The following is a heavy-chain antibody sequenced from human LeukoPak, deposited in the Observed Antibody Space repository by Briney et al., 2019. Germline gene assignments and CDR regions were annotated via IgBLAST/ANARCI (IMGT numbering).Heavy chain of an antibody. J-gene: IGHJ6*02. CDR1: GGSISSYY. Sequence: PSETLSLTCTVSGGSISSYYWSWIRQPPGKGLEWIGYIYHSGSANYNPSLKSRVTISVDTSKNQFSLRLSSVTAAGTAVYYCARESETTLGGYFFGMDVWGQGTTVTVSS. CDR2: IYHSGSA. V-gene: IGHV4-59*01. CDR3: ARESETTLGGYFFGMDV. D-gene: IGHD3-16*01.